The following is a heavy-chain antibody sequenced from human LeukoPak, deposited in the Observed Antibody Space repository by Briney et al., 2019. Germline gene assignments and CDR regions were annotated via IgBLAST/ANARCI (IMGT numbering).Heavy chain of an antibody. CDR1: GGTFNSYA. CDR2: IIPIFGTA. J-gene: IGHJ4*02. V-gene: IGHV1-69*13. CDR3: ARLGYCSSTSCSPEY. D-gene: IGHD2-2*01. Sequence: ASVKVSYKASGGTFNSYAISWVRQAPGQEGEWMGGIIPIFGTANYTQKFQGRVTITADESTSTAYMELSSLRSEDTAVYYCARLGYCSSTSCSPEYWGQGTLVTVSS.